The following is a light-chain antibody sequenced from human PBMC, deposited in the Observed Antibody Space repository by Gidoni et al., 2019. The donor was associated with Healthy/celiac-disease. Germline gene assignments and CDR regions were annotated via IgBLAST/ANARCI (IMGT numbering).Light chain of an antibody. CDR3: QQYGSSPWT. Sequence: EIVLTQSPGTLSLSPGERATLSCRASQSVSSSYLAWYQQKPGQAPRLRICGASSRATGIPDRFSGSGSGTDVTLTISRLEPEDIAVYYCQQYGSSPWTFGQGTKVEIK. CDR1: QSVSSSY. CDR2: GAS. V-gene: IGKV3-20*01. J-gene: IGKJ1*01.